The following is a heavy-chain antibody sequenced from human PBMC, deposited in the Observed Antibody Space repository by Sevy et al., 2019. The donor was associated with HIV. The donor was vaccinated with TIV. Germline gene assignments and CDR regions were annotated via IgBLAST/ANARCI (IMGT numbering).Heavy chain of an antibody. J-gene: IGHJ3*02. CDR1: GFTFSNYI. D-gene: IGHD5-18*01. CDR2: ISNSGTYI. Sequence: GGSLRLSCAASGFTFSNYIINWVRQAPGKGLEWVSSISNSGTYIYYADSVKGRFTISRDNAKNSLYLQMNSLRAEDMAVYYCARYEEDTTLVNAFDIWGQGTMVTVSS. V-gene: IGHV3-21*01. CDR3: ARYEEDTTLVNAFDI.